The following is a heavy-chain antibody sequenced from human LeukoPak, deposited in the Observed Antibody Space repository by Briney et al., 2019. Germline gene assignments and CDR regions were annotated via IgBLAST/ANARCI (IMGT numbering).Heavy chain of an antibody. D-gene: IGHD6-19*01. V-gene: IGHV1-8*01. CDR1: GYTFTSYD. CDR3: ARGLLAVAGTYYYYYMDV. CDR2: MNPNSGNT. Sequence: GASVKVSCKASGYTFTSYDINWVRQATGQGLEWMGWMNPNSGNTGYAQKFQGRVTMTRNTSISTAYMELSSLRSEDTAVYYCARGLLAVAGTYYYYYMDVWGKGTTVTISS. J-gene: IGHJ6*03.